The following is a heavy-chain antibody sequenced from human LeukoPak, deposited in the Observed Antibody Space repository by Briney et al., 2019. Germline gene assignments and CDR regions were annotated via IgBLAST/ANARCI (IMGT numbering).Heavy chain of an antibody. Sequence: PGGSLRLSCAASGFTFSSYSMNWVRQAPGKGLEWVSSISSSSSHIYYADSVKGRFTISRDNAKNSLYLQMNSLRAEDTAVYYCAREPLGGGDPGYWGQGTLVTVSS. CDR2: ISSSSSHI. CDR3: AREPLGGGDPGY. CDR1: GFTFSSYS. V-gene: IGHV3-21*01. D-gene: IGHD3-16*01. J-gene: IGHJ4*02.